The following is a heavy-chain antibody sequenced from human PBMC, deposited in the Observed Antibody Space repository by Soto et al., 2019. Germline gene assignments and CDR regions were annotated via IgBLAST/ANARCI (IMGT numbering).Heavy chain of an antibody. Sequence: SETLSLTCAVYGGSFSGYYWSWIRQPPGKGLEWIGEINHSGSTNYNPSLKSRVTISVDTSKNQFSLKLSSVTAADTAVYYCARDGYGIVATIGRLVTSVALDYWGQGTLVTVSS. V-gene: IGHV4-34*01. CDR1: GGSFSGYY. CDR2: INHSGST. CDR3: ARDGYGIVATIGRLVTSVALDY. D-gene: IGHD5-12*01. J-gene: IGHJ4*02.